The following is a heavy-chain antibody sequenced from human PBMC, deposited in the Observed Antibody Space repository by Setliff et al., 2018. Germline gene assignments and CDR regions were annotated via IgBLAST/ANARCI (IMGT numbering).Heavy chain of an antibody. CDR3: AKDRVVSSTWCDY. Sequence: PGGSLRLSCAASGFTFSSYGMHWVRQAPGKGLEWVAFIMYDGSNKYYADSVKGRFTISRDNSKNTLYLQMNSLRIEDTAVYYCAKDRVVSSTWCDYWGQGTLVTVSS. J-gene: IGHJ4*02. D-gene: IGHD2-2*01. V-gene: IGHV3-30*02. CDR1: GFTFSSYG. CDR2: IMYDGSNK.